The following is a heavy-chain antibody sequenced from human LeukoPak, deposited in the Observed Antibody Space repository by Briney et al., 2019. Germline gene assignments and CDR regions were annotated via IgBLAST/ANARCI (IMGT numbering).Heavy chain of an antibody. J-gene: IGHJ4*02. V-gene: IGHV3-48*04. CDR3: ARDDYGGLGY. D-gene: IGHD4-23*01. Sequence: GGSLRLSCAASGFTFSSYSMNWVRQAPGKGLEWVSYISSSSSTIYYADSVKGRFTISRDNAKNSLYLQMNSLRAEDTAVYYCARDDYGGLGYWGQGTLVTVSS. CDR1: GFTFSSYS. CDR2: ISSSSSTI.